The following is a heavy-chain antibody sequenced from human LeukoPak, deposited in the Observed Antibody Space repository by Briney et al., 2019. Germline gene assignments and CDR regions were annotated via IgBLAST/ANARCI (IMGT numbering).Heavy chain of an antibody. CDR3: ARVAGGSKEFDI. D-gene: IGHD1-26*01. CDR1: GGTFSSYA. J-gene: IGHJ3*02. V-gene: IGHV1-69*05. Sequence: ASVKVSCKASGGTFSSYAISWVRQAPGQGLEWMGGIIPIFGTANYAQKFQGRVTITTDESTSTAYMELSSPRSEDTAVYYCARVAGGSKEFDIRGQGTMVTVSS. CDR2: IIPIFGTA.